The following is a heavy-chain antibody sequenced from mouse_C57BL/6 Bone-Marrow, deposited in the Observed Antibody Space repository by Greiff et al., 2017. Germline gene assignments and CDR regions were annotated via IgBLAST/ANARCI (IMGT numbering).Heavy chain of an antibody. CDR1: GYTFTSYW. Sequence: QVQLQQPGAELVKPGASVKLSCKASGYTFTSYWMHWVKQRPGQGLEWIGMIHPNSGSTNYNEKFKSKATLTVDKSSSTAYMQLSSLTSEDSAVYYCARSIYYYCSSYRWYFDVWGTGTTVTVSA. CDR3: ARSIYYYCSSYRWYFDV. CDR2: IHPNSGST. V-gene: IGHV1-64*01. D-gene: IGHD1-1*01. J-gene: IGHJ1*03.